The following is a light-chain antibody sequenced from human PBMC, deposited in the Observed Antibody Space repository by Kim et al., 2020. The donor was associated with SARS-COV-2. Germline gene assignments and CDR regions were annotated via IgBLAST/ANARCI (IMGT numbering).Light chain of an antibody. CDR1: QDISNY. J-gene: IGKJ4*01. V-gene: IGKV1-33*01. CDR3: QHYNGLPRA. CDR2: DAS. Sequence: DIQMTQSPSSLSASVGDRVTITCQASQDISNYLNWYQQKPGRAPKLLIYDASNLETGVPSSFSGSGFGTHFTFTISSLQPEDVATYYCQHYNGLPRAFGGGTKVDIK.